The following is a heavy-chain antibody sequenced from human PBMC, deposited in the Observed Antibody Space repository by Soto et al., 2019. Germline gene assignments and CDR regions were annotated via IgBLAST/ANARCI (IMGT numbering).Heavy chain of an antibody. V-gene: IGHV3-30-3*01. D-gene: IGHD5-18*01. CDR3: ARDPLWGTAMVLWYFDL. Sequence: QVQLVESGGGVVQPGRSLRLSCAACGFTFSSYAMHWVRQAPGKGLEWVAVISYDGSNKYYADSVKGRFTISRDNSKNTLYLQMNGLRAEDTAVYYCARDPLWGTAMVLWYFDLWGRGTLVTVSS. CDR1: GFTFSSYA. J-gene: IGHJ2*01. CDR2: ISYDGSNK.